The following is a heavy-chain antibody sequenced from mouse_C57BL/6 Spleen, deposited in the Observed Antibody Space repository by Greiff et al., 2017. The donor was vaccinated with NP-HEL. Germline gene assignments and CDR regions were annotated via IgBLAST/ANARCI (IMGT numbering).Heavy chain of an antibody. CDR2: INYDGSST. J-gene: IGHJ4*01. CDR3: AREGGSGYYYAMDY. CDR1: GFTFSDYY. V-gene: IGHV5-16*01. Sequence: EVQLVESEGGLVQPGSSMKLSCTASGFTFSDYYMAWVRQVPEKGLEWVANINYDGSSTYYLDSLKSRFIISRDNAKNILYLQMSSLKSEDTATYYCAREGGSGYYYAMDYWGQGTSVTVSS. D-gene: IGHD1-1*01.